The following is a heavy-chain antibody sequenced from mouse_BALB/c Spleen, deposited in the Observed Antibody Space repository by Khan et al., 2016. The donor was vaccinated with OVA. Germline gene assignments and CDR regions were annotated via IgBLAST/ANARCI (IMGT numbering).Heavy chain of an antibody. V-gene: IGHV1-26*01. CDR1: GYSFTGYT. J-gene: IGHJ2*01. CDR3: ARSNLEAYYFDY. Sequence: VQLQQSRPELVKPGASMKISCKASGYSFTGYTMNWVKQSHGKNLEWIGLINPYNGGDTYNQKFKGKATLTVDRSSTTAYMELLSLTYEDSAVYYCARSNLEAYYFDYWGQGTTLTVSS. CDR2: INPYNGGD. D-gene: IGHD2-5*01.